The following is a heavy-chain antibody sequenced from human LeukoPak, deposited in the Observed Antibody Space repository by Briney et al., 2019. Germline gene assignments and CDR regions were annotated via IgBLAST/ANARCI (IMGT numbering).Heavy chain of an antibody. CDR2: IGAYNGNT. CDR3: ARDVPRELSSSWYKGYYYYGMDV. Sequence: ASVKVSCKASGYTFTSYGISWVRQAPGQGLEWMGWIGAYNGNTNYAQKLQGRVTMTTDTSTSTAYMELRSLRSDDTAVYYCARDVPRELSSSWYKGYYYYGMDVWGQGTTVTVSS. J-gene: IGHJ6*02. V-gene: IGHV1-18*01. CDR1: GYTFTSYG. D-gene: IGHD6-13*01.